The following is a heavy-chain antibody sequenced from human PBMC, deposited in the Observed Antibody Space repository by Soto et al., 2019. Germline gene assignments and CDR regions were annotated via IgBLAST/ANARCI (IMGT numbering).Heavy chain of an antibody. CDR2: IHHSGST. V-gene: IGHV4-34*01. CDR1: GGSCSGYY. J-gene: IGHJ6*02. Sequence: SETLSLTCAVYGGSCSGYYWSWIRQPPGKGLEWIGEIHHSGSTNYNPSLKSRVTISVDTSKNQFSLKLSSVTAADTAVYYCAKDGSNYGLNYYGMDVWGQGTTVTVSS. CDR3: AKDGSNYGLNYYGMDV. D-gene: IGHD4-4*01.